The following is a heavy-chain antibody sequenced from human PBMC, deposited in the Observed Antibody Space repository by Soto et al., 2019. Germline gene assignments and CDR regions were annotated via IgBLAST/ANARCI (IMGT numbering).Heavy chain of an antibody. CDR1: GFTFSSYA. V-gene: IGHV3-30-3*01. Sequence: GGSLRLSCAASGFTFSSYAMHWVRQAPGKGLEWVAIISFDGSNKYYADSVKGRFTISRDNSKNTLYLQMNSLRAEDTAVYYCARAPETVAGTAYYFDYWGQGTLVTVSS. CDR3: ARAPETVAGTAYYFDY. CDR2: ISFDGSNK. D-gene: IGHD6-19*01. J-gene: IGHJ4*02.